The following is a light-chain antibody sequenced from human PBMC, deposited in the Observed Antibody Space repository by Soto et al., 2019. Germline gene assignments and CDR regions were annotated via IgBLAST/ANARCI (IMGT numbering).Light chain of an antibody. CDR1: QSVDSSY. V-gene: IGKV3D-20*02. CDR3: QQHANWPLT. Sequence: PGERATLSCRASQSVDSSYLAWYQQKPGQAPRLLIYGASSRATGIPDRFSGSASGTDFTLTISRLEPEDFAVYYCQQHANWPLTFGGGTKVEIK. J-gene: IGKJ4*01. CDR2: GAS.